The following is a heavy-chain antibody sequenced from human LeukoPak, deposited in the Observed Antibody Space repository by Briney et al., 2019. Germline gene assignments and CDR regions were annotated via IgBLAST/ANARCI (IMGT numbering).Heavy chain of an antibody. Sequence: ASVKVSCKASGYTFTGYYMHWVRQAPGQGLEWMGIINPSGGSTSYAQKFQGRVTMTRDTSTSTVYMELSSLRSEDTAVYYCARGGGEKAADCGGDCYYYWGQGTLVTVSS. D-gene: IGHD2-21*02. V-gene: IGHV1-46*01. CDR1: GYTFTGYY. J-gene: IGHJ4*02. CDR3: ARGGGEKAADCGGDCYYY. CDR2: INPSGGST.